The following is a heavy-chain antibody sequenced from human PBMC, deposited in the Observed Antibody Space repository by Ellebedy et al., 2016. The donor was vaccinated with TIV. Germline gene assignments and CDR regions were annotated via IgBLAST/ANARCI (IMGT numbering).Heavy chain of an antibody. CDR2: LNQVGSEK. CDR3: ATDGSYGDFRSPAHAFET. D-gene: IGHD4-17*01. V-gene: IGHV3-7*01. Sequence: GGSLRLSCAASGFSFRSYWMSWVRQAPGKGLEWVANLNQVGSEKYYVDSVKGRFTISRDNAKNSLYLRMNSVRAEDTAVYYCATDGSYGDFRSPAHAFETWGQGTMVSVSS. CDR1: GFSFRSYW. J-gene: IGHJ3*02.